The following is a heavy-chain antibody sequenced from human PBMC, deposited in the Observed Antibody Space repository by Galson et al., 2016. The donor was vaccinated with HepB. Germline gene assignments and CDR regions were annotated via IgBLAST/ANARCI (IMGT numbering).Heavy chain of an antibody. CDR3: ARGKGADYKDSFEL. Sequence: SLRLSCAASGFSFHRFGMHWVRQAPGKRLEWVAVIWYDGSESEYLDSVQGRFTVSRDNSKKTLYLQMDSLRNDEPAVYYCARGKGADYKDSFELWGQGTRVTVSS. CDR1: GFSFHRFG. V-gene: IGHV3-33*01. CDR2: IWYDGSES. J-gene: IGHJ3*01. D-gene: IGHD4-11*01.